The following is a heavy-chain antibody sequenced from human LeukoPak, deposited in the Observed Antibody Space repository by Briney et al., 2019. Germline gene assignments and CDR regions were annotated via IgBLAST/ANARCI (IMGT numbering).Heavy chain of an antibody. D-gene: IGHD4-11*01. J-gene: IGHJ6*03. CDR2: IRYDGSNK. CDR1: GFTFSSYG. Sequence: PGGSLRHSCAASGFTFSSYGMHWVRQAPGKGLEWVAFIRYDGSNKYYADSVKGRFTISRDNSKNTLYLQMNSLRAEDTAVYYCAKDDNDYWNYYYYYYMDVWGKGTTVTISS. CDR3: AKDDNDYWNYYYYYYMDV. V-gene: IGHV3-30*02.